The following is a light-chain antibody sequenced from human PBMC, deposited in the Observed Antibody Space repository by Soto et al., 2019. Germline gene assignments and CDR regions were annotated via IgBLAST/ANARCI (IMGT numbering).Light chain of an antibody. CDR1: QSVRSSH. CDR2: GAS. J-gene: IGKJ4*01. V-gene: IGKV3-20*01. CDR3: QQYNSSPLT. Sequence: EIVLTQSPGTLSLSRGERATLSCRASQSVRSSHLAWYQQKPGQAPRLLIYGASSRATGIPDRFSGSGSGTDFSLTISRLEVEDFAVYYCQQYNSSPLTFGGGTKVDIK.